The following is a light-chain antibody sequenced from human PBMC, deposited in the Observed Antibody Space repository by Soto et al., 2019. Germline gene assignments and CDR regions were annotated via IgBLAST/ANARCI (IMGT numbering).Light chain of an antibody. Sequence: EIVLTQSPGTLSLSPGERATLSCRASQSVSSTYLAWYQQKPGQAPRLLIYGASSRATGIPERFSGSGSGTDLTLTISRLEPEDFAVYYCPQCGSSANTFGQGTKLEIK. CDR1: QSVSSTY. CDR2: GAS. CDR3: PQCGSSANT. V-gene: IGKV3-20*01. J-gene: IGKJ2*01.